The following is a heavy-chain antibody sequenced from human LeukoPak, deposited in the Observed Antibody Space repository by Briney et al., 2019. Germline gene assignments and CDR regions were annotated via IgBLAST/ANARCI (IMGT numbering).Heavy chain of an antibody. D-gene: IGHD3-10*01. V-gene: IGHV4-30-2*01. Sequence: PSQTLSLTCAVSGGSISSGGYSWSWIRQPPGKGLEWIGYIYHSGSTYYNPSLKSRVTISVDRSKNQFSLKLSSVTAADTAVYYCARNTYYYGSGSYYLDYWGQGTLVTASS. CDR1: GGSISSGGYS. J-gene: IGHJ4*02. CDR2: IYHSGST. CDR3: ARNTYYYGSGSYYLDY.